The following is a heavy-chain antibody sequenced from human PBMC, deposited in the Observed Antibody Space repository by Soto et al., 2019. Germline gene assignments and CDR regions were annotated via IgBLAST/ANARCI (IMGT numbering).Heavy chain of an antibody. CDR3: ARAVSTRYEFWSGYYHDWLAP. V-gene: IGHV1-46*03. J-gene: IGHJ5*02. Sequence: ASVKVSCKASGYTFTIYYMHWVLQAPGQGLEWMGIINPSGGSTSYAQKFQGRVTMTRDTSTSTVYMELSSLRSEDTAVYYCARAVSTRYEFWSGYYHDWLAPPAQHTPVPVSS. D-gene: IGHD3-3*01. CDR1: GYTFTIYY. CDR2: INPSGGST.